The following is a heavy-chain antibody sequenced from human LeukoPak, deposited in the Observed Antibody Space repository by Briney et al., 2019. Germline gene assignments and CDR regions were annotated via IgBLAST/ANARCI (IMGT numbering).Heavy chain of an antibody. Sequence: PSETLSLTCTVSGVSSITYCWRWIRQPPGKGLEWRGYIYYTGSTNYNPSLWSRVTISVHTSKNQFSLKLSSVTSADTAVYFCARGVYSSGYYYYFDYWGQGTLVTVSS. J-gene: IGHJ4*02. V-gene: IGHV4-59*01. CDR2: IYYTGST. D-gene: IGHD3-22*01. CDR1: GVSSITYC. CDR3: ARGVYSSGYYYYFDY.